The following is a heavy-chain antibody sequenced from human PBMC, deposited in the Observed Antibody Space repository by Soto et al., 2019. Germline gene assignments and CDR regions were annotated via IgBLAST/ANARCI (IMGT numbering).Heavy chain of an antibody. CDR2: ISAYNGNT. CDR3: AREPPTHWYFDL. V-gene: IGHV1-18*01. J-gene: IGHJ2*01. CDR1: GYTFTSYG. D-gene: IGHD4-17*01. Sequence: ASVKVSFKASGYTFTSYGISWVRQAPGQGLEWMGWISAYNGNTNYAQKLQGRVTMTTDTSTSTAYMELRSLRSDDTAVYYCAREPPTHWYFDLWGRGTLVTVSS.